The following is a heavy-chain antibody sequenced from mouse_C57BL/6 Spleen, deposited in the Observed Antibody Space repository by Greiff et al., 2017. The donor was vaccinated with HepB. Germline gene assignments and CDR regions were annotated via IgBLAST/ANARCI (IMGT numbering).Heavy chain of an antibody. CDR2: IYPGNSDT. V-gene: IGHV1-5*01. Sequence: EVQLQQSGTVLARPGASVKMSCKTSGYTFTSYWMHWVKQRPGQGLEWIGAIYPGNSDTSYNQKFKGKAKLTAVTSASTAYMELSSLTNEDYAVYYCLYYYGSRKDFDYWGQGTTLTVSS. J-gene: IGHJ2*01. CDR3: LYYYGSRKDFDY. D-gene: IGHD1-1*01. CDR1: GYTFTSYW.